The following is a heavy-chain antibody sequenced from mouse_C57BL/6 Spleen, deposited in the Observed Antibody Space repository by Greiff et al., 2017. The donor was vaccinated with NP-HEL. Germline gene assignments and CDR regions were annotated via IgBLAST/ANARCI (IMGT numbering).Heavy chain of an antibody. D-gene: IGHD1-1*01. CDR1: GYTFTDYN. Sequence: VQLQQSGPELVKPGASVKIPCKASGYTFTDYNMDWVKQSHGKSLEWIGDINPNNGGTIYNQKFKGKATLTVDKSSSTAYMELRSLTSEDTAVYYCAREDGSSPFAYWGQGTLVTVSA. CDR3: AREDGSSPFAY. CDR2: INPNNGGT. V-gene: IGHV1-18*01. J-gene: IGHJ3*01.